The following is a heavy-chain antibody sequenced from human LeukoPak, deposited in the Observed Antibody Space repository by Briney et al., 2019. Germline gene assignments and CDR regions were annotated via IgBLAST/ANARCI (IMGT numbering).Heavy chain of an antibody. Sequence: SETLSLTCTVSGGSIRSSSYYWGWIRQPPGKGLEWIGSIYYSGSTYYNPSLKSRVTISVDTSKNQFSLKLSSVTAADTAVYNCASDAEMYYYDRSAPSAFDIWGQGTMVTVSS. J-gene: IGHJ3*02. V-gene: IGHV4-39*07. D-gene: IGHD3-22*01. CDR1: GGSIRSSSYY. CDR2: IYYSGST. CDR3: ASDAEMYYYDRSAPSAFDI.